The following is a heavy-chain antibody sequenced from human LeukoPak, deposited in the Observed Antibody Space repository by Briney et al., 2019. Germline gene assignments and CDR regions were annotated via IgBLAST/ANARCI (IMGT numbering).Heavy chain of an antibody. Sequence: PSETLSLTCTVSGGSISGSTYYWGWIRQPPGKGLEWVGSIYYSGSTYYNPSLKSRVTISVDTSKNQLTLKLGCVSAADTAVYYCARQGITMFGLFDPGGEGTLVTV. CDR2: IYYSGST. J-gene: IGHJ5*02. D-gene: IGHD3-3*01. V-gene: IGHV4-39*01. CDR3: ARQGITMFGLFDP. CDR1: GGSISGSTYY.